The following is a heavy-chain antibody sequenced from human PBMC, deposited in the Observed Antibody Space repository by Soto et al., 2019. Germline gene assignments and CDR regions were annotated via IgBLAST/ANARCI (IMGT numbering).Heavy chain of an antibody. D-gene: IGHD1-26*01. V-gene: IGHV3-33*01. J-gene: IGHJ3*02. Sequence: QVQVVESGGGVVQPGRSLRLSCAASGFTFSNYGIHWVRQAPGKGLEWVAVIWYDGSKKYYADSVKGRFTISRDNSKNTLYLQMNSLRAEDTAVYYCARDGTRAFDIWGQGTMVTVSP. CDR2: IWYDGSKK. CDR3: ARDGTRAFDI. CDR1: GFTFSNYG.